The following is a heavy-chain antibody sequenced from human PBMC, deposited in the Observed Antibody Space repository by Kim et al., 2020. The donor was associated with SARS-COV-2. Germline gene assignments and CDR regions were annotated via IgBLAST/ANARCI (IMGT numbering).Heavy chain of an antibody. CDR3: ARSGGDSYGFRGFDY. Sequence: DSVKGRFTIARDNAKNSLYLQMNSLRAEDTAVYYCARSGGDSYGFRGFDYWGQGTLVTVSS. J-gene: IGHJ4*02. V-gene: IGHV3-21*01. D-gene: IGHD5-18*01.